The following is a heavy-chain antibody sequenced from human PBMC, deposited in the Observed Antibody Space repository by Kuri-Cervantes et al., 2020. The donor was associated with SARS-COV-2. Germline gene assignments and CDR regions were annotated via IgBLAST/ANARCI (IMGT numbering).Heavy chain of an antibody. CDR3: ARSPWYYYGSGTPEHAFDI. D-gene: IGHD3-10*01. CDR1: GGTFSSYA. Sequence: ASVKVSCKASGGTFSSYAISWVRQAPGQGLEWMGWISAYNGNTNYAQKLHGRVTMTTDTSTSTAYMELRSLRSDDTAMYYCARSPWYYYGSGTPEHAFDIWGQGTMVTVSS. V-gene: IGHV1-18*01. J-gene: IGHJ3*02. CDR2: ISAYNGNT.